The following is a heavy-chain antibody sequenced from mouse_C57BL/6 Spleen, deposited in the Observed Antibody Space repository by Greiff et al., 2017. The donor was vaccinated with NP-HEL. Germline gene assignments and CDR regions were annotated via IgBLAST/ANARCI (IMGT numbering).Heavy chain of an antibody. Sequence: EVMLVESEGGLVQPGSSMKLSCTASGFTFSDYYMAWVRQVPEKGLEWVANINYDGSSTYYLDSLKSRFIISRDNAKNILYLQMSSLKSEDTATYYCARDEDSSGYFAYWGQGTLVTVSA. CDR3: ARDEDSSGYFAY. J-gene: IGHJ3*01. CDR2: INYDGSST. D-gene: IGHD3-2*02. V-gene: IGHV5-16*01. CDR1: GFTFSDYY.